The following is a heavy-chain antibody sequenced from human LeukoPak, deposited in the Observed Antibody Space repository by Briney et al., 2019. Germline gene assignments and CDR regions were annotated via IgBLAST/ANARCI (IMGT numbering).Heavy chain of an antibody. CDR3: TRGAGWLIDF. J-gene: IGHJ4*02. Sequence: PSETLSLTCTVSGGSISSYYWSWIRQPPGKGLEWIGYIYYSGSTNYNPSLKSRVTISADTSKNQFSLKLNSLTTADTAVYYCTRGAGWLIDFWGQGILVTVSS. CDR2: IYYSGST. CDR1: GGSISSYY. V-gene: IGHV4-59*01. D-gene: IGHD3-16*01.